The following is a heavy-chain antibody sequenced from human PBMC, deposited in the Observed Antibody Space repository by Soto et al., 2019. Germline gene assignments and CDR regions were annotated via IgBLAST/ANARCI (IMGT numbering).Heavy chain of an antibody. CDR3: ARDWAARDYYYGMDV. Sequence: QVQLQESGPGLVKPSQTLSLTCTVSGGSISSGGYYWSWIRQHTGKGLEWIGYIYYSGSTYYNPSLKSRVTISVDTSKNQFSLKLSSVTAADTAVYYCARDWAARDYYYGMDVWGQGTTVTVSS. CDR2: IYYSGST. J-gene: IGHJ6*02. V-gene: IGHV4-31*03. D-gene: IGHD6-6*01. CDR1: GGSISSGGYY.